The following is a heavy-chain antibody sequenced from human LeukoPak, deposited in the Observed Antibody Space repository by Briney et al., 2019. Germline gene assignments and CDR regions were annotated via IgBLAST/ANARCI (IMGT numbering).Heavy chain of an antibody. D-gene: IGHD3-10*01. CDR2: IRQDGTEK. CDR1: KLTFSNYG. CDR3: ARDLSLTMVRGVID. Sequence: GGSLRLSCAASKLTFSNYGMSWVRQAPGKGLEWVANIRQDGTEKSYVDSVKGRFTISRDNAKNTLFLQMNSLRAEDTAVYYCARDLSLTMVRGVIDWGQGTLVTVSS. V-gene: IGHV3-7*01. J-gene: IGHJ4*02.